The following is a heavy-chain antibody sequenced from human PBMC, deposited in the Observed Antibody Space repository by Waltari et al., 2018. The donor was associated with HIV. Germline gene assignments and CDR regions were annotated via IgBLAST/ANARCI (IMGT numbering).Heavy chain of an antibody. J-gene: IGHJ5*02. D-gene: IGHD2-2*01. Sequence: QVHLVQSGPEVKKPGASMKVSCKASGYMFTGHYMHWLRQAPGQGLEWMGWINPISGGTNYAQTRQGRVTMTRDASINTVYMELKSLRYDDTAMYYCAREAGYQLVRWLDPWGQGTRVTVSS. V-gene: IGHV1-2*02. CDR2: INPISGGT. CDR3: AREAGYQLVRWLDP. CDR1: GYMFTGHY.